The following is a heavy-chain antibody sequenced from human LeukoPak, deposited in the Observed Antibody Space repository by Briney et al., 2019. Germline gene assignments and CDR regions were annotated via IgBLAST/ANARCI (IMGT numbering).Heavy chain of an antibody. Sequence: GGSLRLSCAASGFTFDDYAMHWVRQAPGKGLEWVSGISWNSGSIGYADSVKGRFTISRDNAKNSLYLQMNRLRAEDMALYYCAKDMEGDYYDSSGYDYWGQGTLVTVSS. V-gene: IGHV3-9*03. CDR3: AKDMEGDYYDSSGYDY. D-gene: IGHD3-22*01. J-gene: IGHJ4*02. CDR2: ISWNSGSI. CDR1: GFTFDDYA.